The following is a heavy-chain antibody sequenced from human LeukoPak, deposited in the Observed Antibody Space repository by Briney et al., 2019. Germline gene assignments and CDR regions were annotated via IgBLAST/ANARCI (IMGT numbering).Heavy chain of an antibody. D-gene: IGHD3-3*01. CDR3: ARGLRFLEWFYYYYYMDV. J-gene: IGHJ6*03. CDR2: MNPNSGNT. CDR1: GYTFTSYD. V-gene: IGHV1-8*03. Sequence: ASVKVSCKASGYTFTSYDINWVRQATGQGLEWMGWMNPNSGNTGYAQKFQGRVTITRNTSISTAYMELSSLRSEDTAVYYCARGLRFLEWFYYYYYMDVWGKETTVTVSS.